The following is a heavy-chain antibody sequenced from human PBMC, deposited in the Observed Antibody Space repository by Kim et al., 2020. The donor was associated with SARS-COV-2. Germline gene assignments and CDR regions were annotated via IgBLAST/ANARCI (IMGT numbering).Heavy chain of an antibody. V-gene: IGHV3-23*01. D-gene: IGHD2-2*01. Sequence: GGSLRLSCAASGFTFSSYGMSWVRQAPGKGLDWVSAMTVNGDTYYPDAVKGRFTISRDNSKNTLYLHMINLRVADTAVYYCAKERCPYAVIPHDPWGQ. J-gene: IGHJ5*02. CDR3: AKERCPYAVIPHDP. CDR2: MTVNGDT. CDR1: GFTFSSYG.